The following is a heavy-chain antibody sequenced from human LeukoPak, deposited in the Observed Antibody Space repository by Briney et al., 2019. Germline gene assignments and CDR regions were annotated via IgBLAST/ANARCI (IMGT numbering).Heavy chain of an antibody. CDR3: ARDVTHYYDSSGSQRDY. D-gene: IGHD3-22*01. CDR2: RKQDGNKK. J-gene: IGHJ4*02. V-gene: IGHV3-7*01. CDR1: EFIFSSDW. Sequence: GGSLRPSCAASEFIFSSDWRSWVRQPPRRGLGMGGNRKQDGNKKYSEEFEGSGFTTTRDNAKSSLYLQMNSLRAEDTAVYYCARDVTHYYDSSGSQRDYWGQGTLVTVSS.